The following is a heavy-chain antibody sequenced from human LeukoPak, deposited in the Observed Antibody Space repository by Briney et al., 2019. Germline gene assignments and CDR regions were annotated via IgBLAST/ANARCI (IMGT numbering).Heavy chain of an antibody. J-gene: IGHJ4*02. CDR3: AAPYYDILTGYSQGDY. Sequence: PSETLSLTCTVSGGSISSSSYYWGWIRQPPGKGLEWIGSIYYSGSTYYNPSLKSRVTISVDTSKNQFSLKLSSVTAADTAVYYCAAPYYDILTGYSQGDYWAQGTLVTVSS. CDR1: GGSISSSSYY. D-gene: IGHD3-9*01. V-gene: IGHV4-39*07. CDR2: IYYSGST.